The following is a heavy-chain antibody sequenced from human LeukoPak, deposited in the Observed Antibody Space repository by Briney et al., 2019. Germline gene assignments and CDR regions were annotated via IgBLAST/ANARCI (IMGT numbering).Heavy chain of an antibody. D-gene: IGHD3-22*01. J-gene: IGHJ5*02. CDR2: VHHSGST. Sequence: SVTLSLTCAVYGGSFTAYFWAWIRQPPGKGLEWIGEVHHSGSTNYNPSLKSRVTISVDTSKKQFTLTLSSVTAADTAVYYCARLDYYDSSGQNWFDPWGQGTLVTVSS. CDR1: GGSFTAYF. CDR3: ARLDYYDSSGQNWFDP. V-gene: IGHV4-34*01.